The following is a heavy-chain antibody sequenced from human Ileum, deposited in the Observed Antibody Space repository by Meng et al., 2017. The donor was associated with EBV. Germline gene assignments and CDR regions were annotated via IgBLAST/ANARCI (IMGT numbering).Heavy chain of an antibody. D-gene: IGHD2-15*01. J-gene: IGHJ4*02. CDR3: ARGGWSLDY. CDR1: GGSISSYY. Sequence: QVTLPESGPGLVKPSETLSLTCTVSGGSISSYYWSWIRQPPGKGLEWIGYIYYSGSTNYNPSLKSRVTISVDTSKNQFSLNLSSVTAADTAVYYCARGGWSLDYWGQGTLVTVSS. V-gene: IGHV4-59*08. CDR2: IYYSGST.